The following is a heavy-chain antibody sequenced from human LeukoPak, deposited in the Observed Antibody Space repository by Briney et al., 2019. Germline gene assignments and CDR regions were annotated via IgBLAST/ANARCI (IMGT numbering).Heavy chain of an antibody. Sequence: SETLSLTCAVYGGSFSGYYWGWIRQPPGKGLEWIGSIYYSGSTYYNPSLKSRVTISVDTSKNQFSLKLSSVTAADTAFYYCARLPQYYYHYMDVWGKGTTVTISS. CDR1: GGSFSGYY. CDR2: IYYSGST. CDR3: ARLPQYYYHYMDV. V-gene: IGHV4-39*01. J-gene: IGHJ6*03.